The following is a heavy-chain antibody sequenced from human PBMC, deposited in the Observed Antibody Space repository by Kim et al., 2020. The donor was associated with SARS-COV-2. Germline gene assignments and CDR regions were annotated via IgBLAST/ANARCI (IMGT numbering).Heavy chain of an antibody. Sequence: SETLSLTCAVYGGSFSGYYWSWIRQPPGKGLEWIGEINHSGSTNYNPSLKSRVTISVDTSKNQFSLKLSSVTAADTAVYYCARFRYYDSYYYFDYWGQGTLVTVSS. CDR3: ARFRYYDSYYYFDY. CDR1: GGSFSGYY. D-gene: IGHD3-22*01. J-gene: IGHJ4*02. CDR2: INHSGST. V-gene: IGHV4-34*01.